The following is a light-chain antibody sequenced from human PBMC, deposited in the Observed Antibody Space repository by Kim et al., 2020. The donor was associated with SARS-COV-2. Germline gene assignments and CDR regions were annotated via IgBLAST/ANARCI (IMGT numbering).Light chain of an antibody. CDR1: QSVSSSY. V-gene: IGKV3-20*01. CDR3: QQYGQCPTT. Sequence: EVLLTQSPGTLSLSPGERAILSCRASQSVSSSYLAWYQHKPGQSPRLLIHGASSRATGVPDRFRGGGSGTDFTLTITRLEPEDFAVYYCQQYGQCPTTFGQGTRLGIK. J-gene: IGKJ5*01. CDR2: GAS.